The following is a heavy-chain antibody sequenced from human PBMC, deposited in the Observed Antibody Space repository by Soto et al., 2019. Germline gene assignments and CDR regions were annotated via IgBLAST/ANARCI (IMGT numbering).Heavy chain of an antibody. D-gene: IGHD4-17*01. Sequence: QVQLVQSGAEVKKPGSSVKVSCKASGGTFSSYAISWVRQAPGQGLEWMGGIIPIFGTANYAQKFQGRVTSTADKSTSTAYMELSSLRSEDTAVYYCANDYGDYAGNYYYGMDVWGQGTTVTVSS. J-gene: IGHJ6*02. CDR2: IIPIFGTA. V-gene: IGHV1-69*06. CDR1: GGTFSSYA. CDR3: ANDYGDYAGNYYYGMDV.